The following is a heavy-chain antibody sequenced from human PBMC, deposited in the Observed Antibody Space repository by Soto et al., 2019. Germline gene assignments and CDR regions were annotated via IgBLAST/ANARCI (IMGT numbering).Heavy chain of an antibody. D-gene: IGHD3-10*01. J-gene: IGHJ6*02. Sequence: QVQLQESGPGLVKPSETLSLTCTVSGGSISSYYWSWIRQPPGKGLEWIGYIYYSGSTNYNPSLKSLVTRSVDTSKNQFTLKMSSVPAADTAVYYCARILWFEYYGMDVWGQGTTVTVSS. V-gene: IGHV4-59*01. CDR3: ARILWFEYYGMDV. CDR1: GGSISSYY. CDR2: IYYSGST.